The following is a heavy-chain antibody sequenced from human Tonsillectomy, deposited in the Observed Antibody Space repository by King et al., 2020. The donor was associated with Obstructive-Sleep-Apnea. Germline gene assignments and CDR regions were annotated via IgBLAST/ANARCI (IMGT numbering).Heavy chain of an antibody. Sequence: VQLVESGGALVQPGGSLRLSCTASGFTFSRHWMRWVRQAPGKGPEWVANINQDGSEKYYVDSVKGRFTISRDNAQNSLFLQMSSLRAEDTAVYFCVRVPCLTGYYPYPLFFDYWGQGTQVTVSS. CDR3: VRVPCLTGYYPYPLFFDY. CDR1: GFTFSRHW. CDR2: INQDGSEK. D-gene: IGHD3-9*01. V-gene: IGHV3-7*01. J-gene: IGHJ4*02.